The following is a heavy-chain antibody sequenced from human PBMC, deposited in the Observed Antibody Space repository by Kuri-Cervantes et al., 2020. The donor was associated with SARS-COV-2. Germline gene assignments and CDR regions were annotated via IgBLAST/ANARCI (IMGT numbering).Heavy chain of an antibody. Sequence: SLKISCVASGFTFDDYAMHWVRQAPGKGLEWVSGISWNSGSIGYADSVKGRFTISRDNAKNSLYLQMNSLRAEDTALYYCAKDRMVQGVIRGTAFDPWGQGTLVTDSS. D-gene: IGHD3-10*01. CDR2: ISWNSGSI. CDR3: AKDRMVQGVIRGTAFDP. CDR1: GFTFDDYA. J-gene: IGHJ5*02. V-gene: IGHV3-9*01.